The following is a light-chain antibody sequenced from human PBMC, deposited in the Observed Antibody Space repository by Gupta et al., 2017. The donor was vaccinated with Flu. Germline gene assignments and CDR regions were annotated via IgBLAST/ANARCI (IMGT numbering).Light chain of an antibody. CDR3: QQRADWPLT. V-gene: IGKV3-11*01. CDR2: DAS. Sequence: EVVLTQSPATLSLSPGERATLSCRASQSVKGALAWYQQKPGQAPRLLVYDASNRAAGIPVKFSGSGSGTDFTLTISNLEPEDFAVCYCQQRADWPLTFGGGTKVEIK. CDR1: QSVKGA. J-gene: IGKJ4*01.